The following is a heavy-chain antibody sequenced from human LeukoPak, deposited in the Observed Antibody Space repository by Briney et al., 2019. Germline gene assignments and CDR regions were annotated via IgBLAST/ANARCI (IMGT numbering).Heavy chain of an antibody. CDR2: IKQDGSEK. Sequence: GGSLRLSCVASGFSFSSYPMSWVRQAPGKGLEWVANIKQDGSEKYYVDSAKGRFTISRDNAKNSLFLQMNSLRADDTAVYYCARSGEDGSRYRYFDYWGQGTLVTVSS. J-gene: IGHJ4*02. CDR3: ARSGEDGSRYRYFDY. CDR1: GFSFSSYP. D-gene: IGHD3-10*01. V-gene: IGHV3-7*01.